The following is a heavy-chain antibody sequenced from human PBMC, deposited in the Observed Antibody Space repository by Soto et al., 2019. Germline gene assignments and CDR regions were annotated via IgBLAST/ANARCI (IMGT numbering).Heavy chain of an antibody. J-gene: IGHJ5*02. Sequence: GGSLRLSCAASGFTFSSYSTNWVRQAPGKGLEWVSSISSSSSYIYYADSVKGRFTISRDNAKNSLYLQMNSLRAEDTAVYYCAREYDFWSGPSWFDPWGQGTLVTVSS. V-gene: IGHV3-21*01. CDR2: ISSSSSYI. CDR3: AREYDFWSGPSWFDP. D-gene: IGHD3-3*01. CDR1: GFTFSSYS.